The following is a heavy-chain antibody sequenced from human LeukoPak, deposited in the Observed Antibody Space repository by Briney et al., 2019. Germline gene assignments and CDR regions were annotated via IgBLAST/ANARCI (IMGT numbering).Heavy chain of an antibody. D-gene: IGHD2-21*02. Sequence: GGSLRLSRAASGFTFSSYSMNWVRQAPGKGLEWVSYISSSSSTIYYADSVKGRFTISRDNAKNSLYLQMNSLRAEDTAVYYCARDPYCGGDCYLPYFDYWGQGTLVTVSS. CDR1: GFTFSSYS. CDR2: ISSSSSTI. CDR3: ARDPYCGGDCYLPYFDY. J-gene: IGHJ4*02. V-gene: IGHV3-48*01.